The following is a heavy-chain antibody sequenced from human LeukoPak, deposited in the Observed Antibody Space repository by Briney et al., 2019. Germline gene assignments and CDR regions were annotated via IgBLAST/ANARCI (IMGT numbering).Heavy chain of an antibody. Sequence: SETLSLTCTVSGGSISSYYWSWIRQPPGKGLEWIWYIYYSGSTNYNPSLKSRVTISVDTSKNQFSLKLSSVTAADTAVYYCARQQLGYYDILTGYYGDPVLFDYWGQGTLVTVSS. CDR3: ARQQLGYYDILTGYYGDPVLFDY. J-gene: IGHJ4*02. CDR2: IYYSGST. V-gene: IGHV4-59*08. D-gene: IGHD3-9*01. CDR1: GGSISSYY.